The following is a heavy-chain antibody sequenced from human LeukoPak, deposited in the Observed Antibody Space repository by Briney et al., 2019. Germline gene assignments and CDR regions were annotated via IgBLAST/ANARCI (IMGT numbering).Heavy chain of an antibody. CDR3: AREMAYCSGGSCYLQGENWFDP. CDR2: IIHIFGKA. D-gene: IGHD2-15*01. J-gene: IGHJ5*02. V-gene: IGHV1-69*06. Sequence: GAAVRVSCKGSGGTFRSYAISWVRQARGQGGEGRGGIIHIFGKANYAQKFEGGDTITADKSTSTAYMELSSLRSEDTAVYYCAREMAYCSGGSCYLQGENWFDPWGQGTLVTVSS. CDR1: GGTFRSYA.